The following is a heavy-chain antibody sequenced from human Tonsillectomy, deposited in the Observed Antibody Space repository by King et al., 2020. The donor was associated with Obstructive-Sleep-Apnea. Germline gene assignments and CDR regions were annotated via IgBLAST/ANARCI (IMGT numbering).Heavy chain of an antibody. J-gene: IGHJ3*02. D-gene: IGHD2-15*01. Sequence: VQLVQSGAEVKKPGASVKVSCKASGYTFTSYDINWVREATGQGLEWMGWMNPNSGNTGYAQKFQGRVTMTRNTSISTAYMELSSLTSEDTAVYYCARGRYCSGGSCNLDIWGQGTMVTVSS. CDR2: MNPNSGNT. CDR3: ARGRYCSGGSCNLDI. V-gene: IGHV1-8*01. CDR1: GYTFTSYD.